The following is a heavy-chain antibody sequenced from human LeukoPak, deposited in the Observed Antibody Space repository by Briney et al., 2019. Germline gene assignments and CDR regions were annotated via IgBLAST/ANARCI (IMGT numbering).Heavy chain of an antibody. V-gene: IGHV5-51*01. Sequence: GESLKISCKGSGYSFTSYWIGWVRQMPGKGLEWMGIIYPGDSDTRYSPSFQGQVTISADKSISTAYLKWSSLKASDTAMYYCARQGGVNDYVWGSYLPYYFDYWGQGTLVTVSS. CDR1: GYSFTSYW. D-gene: IGHD3-16*02. CDR3: ARQGGVNDYVWGSYLPYYFDY. J-gene: IGHJ4*02. CDR2: IYPGDSDT.